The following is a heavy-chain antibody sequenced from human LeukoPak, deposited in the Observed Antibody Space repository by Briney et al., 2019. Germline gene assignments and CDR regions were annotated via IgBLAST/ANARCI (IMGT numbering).Heavy chain of an antibody. V-gene: IGHV3-23*01. CDR2: IGGSGGST. J-gene: IGHJ4*02. CDR1: GFTFSSYA. D-gene: IGHD3-9*01. Sequence: PGGSLRLSCAASGFTFSSYAMSWVRQAPGKGLEWVSAIGGSGGSTYYADSVKGRFTISRDNSKNTLYLQMNSLRAEDTAVYYCAKAGRYFDWLRGQTRYFDYWGQGTLVTVSS. CDR3: AKAGRYFDWLRGQTRYFDY.